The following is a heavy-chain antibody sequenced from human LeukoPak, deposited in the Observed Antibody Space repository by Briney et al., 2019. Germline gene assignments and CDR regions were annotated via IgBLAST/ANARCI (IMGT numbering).Heavy chain of an antibody. Sequence: ASVKVSCKPSGYTFTSYGISWVRQAPGQGLEWMGWISASNGNTNYAQKLQGRVTMSTDTSTSTAYMELRSLRSDDTAVYYCARHRSNVGGDEDRRSSGTHPPPVFDYWGQGTLVTVSS. CDR1: GYTFTSYG. J-gene: IGHJ4*02. V-gene: IGHV1-18*01. D-gene: IGHD2-21*01. CDR3: ARHRSNVGGDEDRRSSGTHPPPVFDY. CDR2: ISASNGNT.